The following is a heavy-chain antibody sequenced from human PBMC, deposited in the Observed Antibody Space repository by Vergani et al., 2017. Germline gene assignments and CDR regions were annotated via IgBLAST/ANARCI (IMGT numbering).Heavy chain of an antibody. CDR2: IYSTGSN. D-gene: IGHD3-22*01. J-gene: IGHJ4*02. CDR3: AKMGGYDEGDAFRIRYFDS. CDR1: GDSISSGVYY. V-gene: IGHV4-31*03. Sequence: QVQLQESGPGLVKPSQTLSLTCSVSGDSISSGVYYWNWIRQHPGKGLEWIGYIYSTGSNHHNPSLRRRINKSVDTSKNQFSLKLNSVTAADTAMYCCAKMGGYDEGDAFRIRYFDSLGPGILVTVSS.